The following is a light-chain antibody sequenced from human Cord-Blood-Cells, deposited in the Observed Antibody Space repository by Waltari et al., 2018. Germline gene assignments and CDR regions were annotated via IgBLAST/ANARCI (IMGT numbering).Light chain of an antibody. CDR2: DVS. Sequence: QSALTQPRSVSGSHGQSVTISCTGTSSDVGGYNYASWYQQHPGKAPKLMIYDVSKRPSGVPDRFSGSKSGNTASLTISGLQAEDEADYYCCSYAGSYTLVFGGGTKLTVL. J-gene: IGLJ2*01. V-gene: IGLV2-11*01. CDR3: CSYAGSYTLV. CDR1: SSDVGGYNY.